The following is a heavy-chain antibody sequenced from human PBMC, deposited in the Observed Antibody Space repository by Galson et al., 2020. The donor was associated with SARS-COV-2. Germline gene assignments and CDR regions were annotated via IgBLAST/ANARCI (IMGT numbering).Heavy chain of an antibody. CDR3: ARDPKHYDFWSDDYYYYYGMDV. Sequence: GGSLRLSCAASGFTFSSYSMNWVRQAPGKGLEWVSSISSSSSYIYYADSVKGRFTISRDNAKNSLYLQMNSLRAEDTAVYYCARDPKHYDFWSDDYYYYYGMDVWGQGTSVTVSS. CDR1: GFTFSSYS. J-gene: IGHJ6*02. D-gene: IGHD3-3*01. CDR2: ISSSSSYI. V-gene: IGHV3-21*01.